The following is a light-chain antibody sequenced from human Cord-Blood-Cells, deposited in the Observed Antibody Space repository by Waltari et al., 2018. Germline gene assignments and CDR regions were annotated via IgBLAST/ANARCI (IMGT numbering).Light chain of an antibody. V-gene: IGKV3-11*01. CDR1: QCVSSS. CDR3: QQRSNWPYT. J-gene: IGKJ2*01. Sequence: EIVLTQSPATLSLSPGERATLSCRASQCVSSSLAWYQQKPAQAPRTLNYDASNRATGIPARVSGSGSGTDFTLTISSLAPEDFAVYYCQQRSNWPYTFGQGTKLEIK. CDR2: DAS.